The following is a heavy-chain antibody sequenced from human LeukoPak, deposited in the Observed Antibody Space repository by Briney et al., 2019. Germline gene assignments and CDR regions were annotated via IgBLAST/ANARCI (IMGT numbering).Heavy chain of an antibody. J-gene: IGHJ4*02. CDR3: ASTIPYSSGWYGSY. Sequence: GESLQISCKGSGYRFTSYSIGWVRQMPGKGLEWMGIIHPSDSNTRYSPSFQGQVTISADKSITTAYLQWSSLKASDTAMYYCASTIPYSSGWYGSYWGQGTLVTVSS. CDR1: GYRFTSYS. D-gene: IGHD6-19*01. CDR2: IHPSDSNT. V-gene: IGHV5-51*01.